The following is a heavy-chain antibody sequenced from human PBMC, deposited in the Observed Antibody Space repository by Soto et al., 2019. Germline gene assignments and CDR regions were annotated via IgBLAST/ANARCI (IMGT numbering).Heavy chain of an antibody. J-gene: IGHJ3*02. Sequence: PGGSLRLSCAASGFTCSSYDMSWVRQAPGKGLEWVSTILVGGNTYYADSVKGRFTISRDNSKNTLYLQMNSLTAGDTAVYYCAKATATGGGAFDICGQGTMVTVSS. CDR3: AKATATGGGAFDI. CDR2: ILVGGNT. CDR1: GFTCSSYD. V-gene: IGHV3-23*01. D-gene: IGHD2-8*02.